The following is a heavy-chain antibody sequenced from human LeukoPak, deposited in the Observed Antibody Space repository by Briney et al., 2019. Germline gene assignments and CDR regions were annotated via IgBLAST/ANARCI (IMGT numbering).Heavy chain of an antibody. CDR3: ARGDFWSVYFDY. J-gene: IGHJ4*02. D-gene: IGHD3-3*01. Sequence: PSETLSLTCTVSGGSISSYYWSWIRQPPGKGLEWIGYIYYSGSTNYNPPLKSRVTISVDTSKNQFSLKLSSVTAADTAVYYCARGDFWSVYFDYWGQGTLVTVSS. V-gene: IGHV4-59*01. CDR2: IYYSGST. CDR1: GGSISSYY.